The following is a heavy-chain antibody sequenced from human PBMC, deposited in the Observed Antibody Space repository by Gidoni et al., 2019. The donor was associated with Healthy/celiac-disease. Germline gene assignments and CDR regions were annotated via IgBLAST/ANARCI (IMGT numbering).Heavy chain of an antibody. D-gene: IGHD3-9*01. Sequence: SWVRQAPGKGLEWVGRIKSKTDGGTTDYAAPVKGRFTISRDDSKNTLYLQMNSLKTEDTAVYYCTTDRRYDILTGYYLRDYWGQGTLVTVSS. CDR3: TTDRRYDILTGYYLRDY. CDR2: IKSKTDGGTT. J-gene: IGHJ4*02. V-gene: IGHV3-15*01.